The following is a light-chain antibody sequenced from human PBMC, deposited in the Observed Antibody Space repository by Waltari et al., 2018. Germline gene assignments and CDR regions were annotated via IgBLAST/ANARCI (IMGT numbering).Light chain of an antibody. CDR2: DAS. J-gene: IGKJ4*01. V-gene: IGKV3-11*01. Sequence: EVVLTQSPANLSLSPGERATLSCRASQTVSTYLAWYHQKPGQAPRLLIYDASNRATGIPARFSGSGSGTDFTLTISSLEPDDFGLYYCQQRSSWPLTFGGGSKVEIK. CDR3: QQRSSWPLT. CDR1: QTVSTY.